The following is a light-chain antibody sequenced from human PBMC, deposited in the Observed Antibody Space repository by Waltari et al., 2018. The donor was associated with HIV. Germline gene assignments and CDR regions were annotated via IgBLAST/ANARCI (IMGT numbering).Light chain of an antibody. CDR3: ATWDDGLSGWV. Sequence: QSVVTQPPSASGTPGQRVTMSCSGRASNIGGTGVNWYQHLPHTAPKLVTYNSDERPLGVPDRLSASKTGTSASLDISGLQSEDEADYYCATWDDGLSGWVFGGGTRLTVL. V-gene: IGLV1-44*01. J-gene: IGLJ3*02. CDR1: ASNIGGTG. CDR2: NSD.